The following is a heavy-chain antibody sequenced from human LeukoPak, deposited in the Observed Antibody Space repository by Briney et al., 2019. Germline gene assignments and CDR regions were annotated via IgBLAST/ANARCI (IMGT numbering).Heavy chain of an antibody. V-gene: IGHV1-2*02. CDR3: ARDLVAGTTGLHSTDY. Sequence: ASVKVSCKASGYTFTGYYMHWVRQAPGQGLEWTGWINPNSGGTNYAQKFQGRVTMTRDTSISTAYMELSSLRSEDTAVYYCARDLVAGTTGLHSTDYWGQGTLVTVSS. D-gene: IGHD1-14*01. J-gene: IGHJ4*02. CDR2: INPNSGGT. CDR1: GYTFTGYY.